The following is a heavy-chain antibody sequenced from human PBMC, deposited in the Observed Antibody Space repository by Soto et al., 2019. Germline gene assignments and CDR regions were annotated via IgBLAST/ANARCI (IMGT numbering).Heavy chain of an antibody. Sequence: QVQLQESGPGLVKPSGTLSLTCAVSGDSVSSPYYWCWVRQPPGKGLEWIGVVFHTGTTSYNPSLRSRVTISMDKSNNQFSLDLSSVTAADTAVYFCARSAGWYAVHSWGPGTLVIVSS. CDR2: VFHTGTT. V-gene: IGHV4-4*02. J-gene: IGHJ4*02. CDR1: GDSVSSPYY. CDR3: ARSAGWYAVHS. D-gene: IGHD6-19*01.